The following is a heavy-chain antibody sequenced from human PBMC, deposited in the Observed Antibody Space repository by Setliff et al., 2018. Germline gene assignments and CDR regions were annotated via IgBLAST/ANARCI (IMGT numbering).Heavy chain of an antibody. CDR3: ARDGDYFGSGNRFDP. CDR2: ISYSGKT. Sequence: PSETLSLTCTVSGGSISSYYWSWVRQPPGKGLEWLGYISYSGKTNYNPSLKSRVTMSVDTSKNQFSLKVDSVTAADTAMYYCARDGDYFGSGNRFDPWGQGTLVTVSS. J-gene: IGHJ5*02. CDR1: GGSISSYY. V-gene: IGHV4-59*01. D-gene: IGHD3-10*01.